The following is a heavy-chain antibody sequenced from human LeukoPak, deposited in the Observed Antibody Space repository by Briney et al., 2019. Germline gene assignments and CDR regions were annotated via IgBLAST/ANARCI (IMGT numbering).Heavy chain of an antibody. J-gene: IGHJ4*02. Sequence: PSETLSLTCTVPGGSISSSSYYWGWIRQPPGKGLEWIGSIYYSGSTYYNPSLKSRVTISVDTSKNQFSLKLSSVTAADTAVYYCARTYYYGSGSTYWGQGTLSPSPQ. D-gene: IGHD3-10*01. CDR3: ARTYYYGSGSTY. V-gene: IGHV4-39*01. CDR2: IYYSGST. CDR1: GGSISSSSYY.